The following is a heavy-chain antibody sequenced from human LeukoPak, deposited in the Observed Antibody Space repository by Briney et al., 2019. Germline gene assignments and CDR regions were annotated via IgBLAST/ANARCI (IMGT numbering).Heavy chain of an antibody. D-gene: IGHD6-13*01. CDR1: GFTFSSYA. J-gene: IGHJ4*02. V-gene: IGHV3-64D*06. CDR3: VKVEQQLVRGDFDY. Sequence: GGSRRLSCSASGFTFSSYAMHWVRQAPGKGLEYVSAISSNGGSTYYADPVKGRFTISRDNSKNTLYLQMSSLRAEDTAVYYCVKVEQQLVRGDFDYWGQGTLVTVSS. CDR2: ISSNGGST.